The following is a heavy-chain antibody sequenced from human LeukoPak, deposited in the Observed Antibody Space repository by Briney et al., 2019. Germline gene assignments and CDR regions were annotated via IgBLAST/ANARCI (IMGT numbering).Heavy chain of an antibody. V-gene: IGHV1-8*01. CDR1: GYTFTSYD. CDR3: ARGPSSSWYGYYYYMDV. CDR2: MNPNSGNT. Sequence: GASVKVSCKASGYTFTSYDINWVRQATGQGLEWMGWMNPNSGNTGYAQKFQGRVTMTRNTSISTAYTELSSLRSEDTAVYYCARGPSSSWYGYYYYMDVWGKGTTVTVSS. D-gene: IGHD6-13*01. J-gene: IGHJ6*03.